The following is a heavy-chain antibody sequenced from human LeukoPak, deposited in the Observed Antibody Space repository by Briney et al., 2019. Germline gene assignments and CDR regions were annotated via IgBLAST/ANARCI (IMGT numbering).Heavy chain of an antibody. J-gene: IGHJ2*01. D-gene: IGHD7-27*01. CDR3: AGELVSLGTGYFDL. CDR2: ITGSSTWT. Sequence: PGGSLRLSCEASGFTFGTYGMTWVRQAPGKGLEWVSGITGSSTWTYYADSVRGRFTISRDNSKNTLHLQVNNLTADDTAIYYCAGELVSLGTGYFDLWGRGTLVTVSS. CDR1: GFTFGTYG. V-gene: IGHV3-23*01.